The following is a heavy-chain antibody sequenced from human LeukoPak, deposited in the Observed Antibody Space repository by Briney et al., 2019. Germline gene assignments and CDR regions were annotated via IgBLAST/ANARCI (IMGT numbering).Heavy chain of an antibody. D-gene: IGHD3-3*01. CDR2: IIPIFGTA. CDR3: ARDRAYYDFWSGNDAFDI. V-gene: IGHV1-69*06. CDR1: GYTFTSYY. J-gene: IGHJ3*02. Sequence: ASVKVSCKASGYTFTSYYMHWVRQAPGQGLEWMGGIIPIFGTANYAQKFQGRVTITADKSTSTAYMELSSLRSEDTAVYYCARDRAYYDFWSGNDAFDIWGQGTMVTVSS.